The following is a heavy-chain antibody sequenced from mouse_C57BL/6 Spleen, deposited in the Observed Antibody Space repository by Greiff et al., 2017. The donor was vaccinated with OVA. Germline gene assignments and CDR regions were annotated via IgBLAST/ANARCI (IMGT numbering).Heavy chain of an antibody. D-gene: IGHD3-2*02. CDR3: ARDSSGYYYCDY. J-gene: IGHJ2*01. CDR2: IYPGDGDT. CDR1: GYAFSSSW. V-gene: IGHV1-82*01. Sequence: QVQLQQSGPELVKPGASVKISCKASGYAFSSSWMNWVKQRPGKGLEWIGRIYPGDGDTNYNGKFKGKATLTADKSSSTAYMQLRSLTSEDSAVYFCARDSSGYYYCDYGGQGTTLTVSS.